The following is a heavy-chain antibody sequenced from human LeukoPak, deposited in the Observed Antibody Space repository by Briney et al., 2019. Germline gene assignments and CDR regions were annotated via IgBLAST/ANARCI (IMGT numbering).Heavy chain of an antibody. D-gene: IGHD4-17*01. CDR1: GGTFSSYA. CDR2: IIPIFGTA. CDR3: ARDYYGDYGLLDC. Sequence: SVKVSCKASGGTFSSYAISWVRQAPGQGLEWMGGIIPIFGTANYAQKFQGRVTITTDESTSTAYMGLSSLRSEDTAVYYCARDYYGDYGLLDCWGQGTLVTVSS. J-gene: IGHJ4*02. V-gene: IGHV1-69*05.